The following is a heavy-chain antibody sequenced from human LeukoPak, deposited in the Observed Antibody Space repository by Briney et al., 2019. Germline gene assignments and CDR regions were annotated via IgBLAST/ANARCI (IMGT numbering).Heavy chain of an antibody. CDR3: ARDLQGSYYYGMDV. V-gene: IGHV3-48*01. D-gene: IGHD2-15*01. CDR1: GFTFSSYA. CDR2: ISSNSNTI. Sequence: GGSLRLSCAASGFTFSSYAMSWVRQAPGKGLEWVSYISSNSNTIYYADSVKGRFTISRDNGKNSLYLQMNSLRAEDTAVYYCARDLQGSYYYGMDVWGQGTTVIVSS. J-gene: IGHJ6*02.